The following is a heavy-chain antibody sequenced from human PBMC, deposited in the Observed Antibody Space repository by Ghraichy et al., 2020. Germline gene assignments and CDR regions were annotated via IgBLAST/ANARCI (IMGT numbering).Heavy chain of an antibody. J-gene: IGHJ4*02. CDR1: GVIFSSYA. CDR3: AKVQGDYVEGPSDY. Sequence: GGSLRLSCAASGVIFSSYAMSWVRQAPGKGLEWVSSISGRGDNSYYGDSVKGRFTISRDNYKNTLYLQMNSLRAEDTAIYYCAKVQGDYVEGPSDYWGQGTLVTVSS. D-gene: IGHD4-17*01. V-gene: IGHV3-23*01. CDR2: ISGRGDNS.